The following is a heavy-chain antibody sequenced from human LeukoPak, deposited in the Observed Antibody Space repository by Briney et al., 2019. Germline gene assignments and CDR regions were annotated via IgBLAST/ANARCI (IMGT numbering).Heavy chain of an antibody. V-gene: IGHV3-23*01. CDR3: AKRVGSDHGNFDY. CDR2: LSGDGYTT. CDR1: GFTFSRYG. Sequence: SGGSLRLSCAASGFTFSRYGMSWVRQAPEKGLEWVSHLSGDGYTTYYADSVKGRFTISRDNSKNTVYLQMNSLRAEDTAIYYCAKRVGSDHGNFDYWGQGTLVTVSS. D-gene: IGHD1-26*01. J-gene: IGHJ4*02.